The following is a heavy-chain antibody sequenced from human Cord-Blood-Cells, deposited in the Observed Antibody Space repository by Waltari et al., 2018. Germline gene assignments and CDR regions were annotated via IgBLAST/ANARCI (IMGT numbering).Heavy chain of an antibody. D-gene: IGHD7-27*01. V-gene: IGHV4-31*03. Sequence: QVQLQESGPGLVKPSQTLSLTCTVSGGSISSGGYYWSWIRQHPGKGLEWIGYIYYSGSTYYNPSLKSRVTISVDTSKNQFSLKLSAVTAADTAVYYCARDRNWGYWYFDLWGRGTLVTVSS. CDR1: GGSISSGGYY. J-gene: IGHJ2*01. CDR2: IYYSGST. CDR3: ARDRNWGYWYFDL.